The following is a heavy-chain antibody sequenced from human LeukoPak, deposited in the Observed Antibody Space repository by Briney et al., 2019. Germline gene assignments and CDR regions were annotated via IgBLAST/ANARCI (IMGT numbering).Heavy chain of an antibody. CDR2: INSDGSST. J-gene: IGHJ4*02. V-gene: IGHV3-74*01. CDR3: AREGYDILTGYYLGLDY. D-gene: IGHD3-9*01. Sequence: GGSLRLSCAASGFTFSSYCMHWVRQAPGKGLVWFSSINSDGSSTSYADSVKGRFTISRDNAKNTLYLQMNSLRAEDTAVYYCAREGYDILTGYYLGLDYWGKGTLVTVSS. CDR1: GFTFSSYC.